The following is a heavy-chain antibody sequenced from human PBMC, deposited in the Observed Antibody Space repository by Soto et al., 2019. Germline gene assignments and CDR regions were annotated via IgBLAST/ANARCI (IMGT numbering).Heavy chain of an antibody. D-gene: IGHD3-3*01. CDR1: GFTFSSYA. Sequence: GGSLRLSCAASGFTFSSYAMSWVRQAPGKGLEWVSAISSSSSTIYYADSVKGRFTISRDNAKNSLYLQMNSLRDEDTAVYYCARGGDFWSGYSSVSAFDIWGQGTMVTVSS. J-gene: IGHJ3*02. CDR2: ISSSSSTI. V-gene: IGHV3-48*02. CDR3: ARGGDFWSGYSSVSAFDI.